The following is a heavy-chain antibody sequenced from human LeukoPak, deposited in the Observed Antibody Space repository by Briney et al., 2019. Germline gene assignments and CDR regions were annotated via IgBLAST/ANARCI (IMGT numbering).Heavy chain of an antibody. D-gene: IGHD3-3*01. CDR1: GGSISTYF. Sequence: SETLSLTCTVSGGSISTYFWSWIRQPPGKGLEWIGYIYYSGSTNYNPSLKSRVTISVDTSKNQLSLKLSSVTAADTAVYYCARDPDFWSGYYYFDYWGQGTLVTVSS. CDR3: ARDPDFWSGYYYFDY. J-gene: IGHJ4*02. V-gene: IGHV4-59*12. CDR2: IYYSGST.